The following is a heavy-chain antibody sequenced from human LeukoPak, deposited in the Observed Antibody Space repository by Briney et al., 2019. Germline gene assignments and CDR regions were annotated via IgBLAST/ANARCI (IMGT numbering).Heavy chain of an antibody. Sequence: SVKVSCKASGGTFSSYAISWVRQAPGQGLEWMGRIIPIFGTANYAQKFQGRVTITTDESTSTAYMELSSLRSEDTAVYYCARGSGEGTRSITSCLLGYWGQGTLVTVSS. D-gene: IGHD2-2*01. J-gene: IGHJ4*02. CDR1: GGTFSSYA. CDR3: ARGSGEGTRSITSCLLGY. V-gene: IGHV1-69*05. CDR2: IIPIFGTA.